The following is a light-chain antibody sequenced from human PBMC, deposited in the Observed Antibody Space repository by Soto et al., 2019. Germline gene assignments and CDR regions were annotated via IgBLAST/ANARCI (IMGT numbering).Light chain of an antibody. CDR1: QSVSSGS. J-gene: IGKJ1*01. CDR2: AAS. V-gene: IGKV3-20*01. Sequence: EIVLTQSPGALSLSPGERATLSCRASQSVSSGSLAWYQQKPGQAPRLLIYAASGRATGIPDRFSGSGSGTDFTLTVSRLEPEDFAVYYCQQYHSSPRTFGQGTKVEIK. CDR3: QQYHSSPRT.